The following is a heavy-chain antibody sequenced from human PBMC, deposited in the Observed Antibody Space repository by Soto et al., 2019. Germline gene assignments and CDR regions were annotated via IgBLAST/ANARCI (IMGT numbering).Heavy chain of an antibody. CDR1: GYTFTSYG. CDR3: ARVPPGIVLVPAAHLQNWFDP. Sequence: ASVKVSCEACGYTFTSYGISWVRQAPGQGLEWMGWISAYNGNTNYAQKLQGRVTMTTDTSTSTAYMELRSLRSDDTAVYYCARVPPGIVLVPAAHLQNWFDPWGQGTLVTVSS. V-gene: IGHV1-18*01. D-gene: IGHD2-2*01. J-gene: IGHJ5*02. CDR2: ISAYNGNT.